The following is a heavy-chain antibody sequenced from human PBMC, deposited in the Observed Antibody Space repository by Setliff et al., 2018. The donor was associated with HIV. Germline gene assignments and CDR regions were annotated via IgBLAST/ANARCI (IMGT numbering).Heavy chain of an antibody. D-gene: IGHD3-22*01. CDR2: ISGSGGSP. J-gene: IGHJ4*02. V-gene: IGHV3-23*01. Sequence: GGSLRLSCAASGLTLSSYAMSWVRQALGKGLEWVSSISGSGGSPYYADSVKGRFTISRDNSKNTLYLQMNSLRAEDTAVYYCAKDLVYYDSSGDLDYWGQGTLVTVSS. CDR1: GLTLSSYA. CDR3: AKDLVYYDSSGDLDY.